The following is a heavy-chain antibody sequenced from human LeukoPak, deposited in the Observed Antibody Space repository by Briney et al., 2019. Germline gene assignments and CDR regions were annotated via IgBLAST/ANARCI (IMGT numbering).Heavy chain of an antibody. D-gene: IGHD3-16*01. Sequence: EASVKVSCKASGGTFSSYAISWVRQAPGQGLEWMGGIIPIFGTANYAQKFQGRVTITTDESTSTAYMELSSLRSEDTAVYYCAILGAARWFDPWGQGTLVTVSS. CDR2: IIPIFGTA. CDR3: AILGAARWFDP. CDR1: GGTFSSYA. V-gene: IGHV1-69*05. J-gene: IGHJ5*02.